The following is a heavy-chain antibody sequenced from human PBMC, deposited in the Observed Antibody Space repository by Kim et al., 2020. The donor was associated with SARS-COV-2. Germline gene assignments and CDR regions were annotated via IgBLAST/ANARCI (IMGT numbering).Heavy chain of an antibody. D-gene: IGHD3-9*01. V-gene: IGHV6-1*01. CDR2: S. CDR3: TRDRALTGWFDL. Sequence: SDYALFVKSRLSINPDTSTNQFSLQLNSVTPEDTAVYFCTRDRALTGWFDLWGQGTLVTVSS. J-gene: IGHJ5*02.